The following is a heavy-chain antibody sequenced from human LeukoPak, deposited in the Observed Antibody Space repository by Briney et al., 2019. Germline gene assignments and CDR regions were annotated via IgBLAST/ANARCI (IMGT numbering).Heavy chain of an antibody. J-gene: IGHJ4*02. D-gene: IGHD1-1*01. V-gene: IGHV3-7*01. CDR3: ARDKIEGPTKLDY. CDR1: GYSFSRYW. Sequence: GGSLRLSCAASGYSFSRYWMSWVRQAPGKGLEWVANIKQDEREKHYVDSLKGRFTISRDNAKNTLYLQMNSLRAEDTAVYYCARDKIEGPTKLDYWGQGILVTVSS. CDR2: IKQDEREK.